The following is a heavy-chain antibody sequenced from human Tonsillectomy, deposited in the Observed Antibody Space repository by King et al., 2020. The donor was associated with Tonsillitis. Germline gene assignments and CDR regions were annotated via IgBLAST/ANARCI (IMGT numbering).Heavy chain of an antibody. CDR1: GFTFSNAW. D-gene: IGHD3-3*01. CDR2: IKSKTDGGAT. J-gene: IGHJ6*02. CDR3: TTLSTIFGVGGLDV. V-gene: IGHV3-15*01. Sequence: DVQLVESGGGLVKPGGSLRLSCAASGFTFSNAWMSWVRQAPGKGLEWVGRIKSKTDGGATDYAAPVKGRFTISRDDSKKMLYLHMNSLKTEDTAVYYCTTLSTIFGVGGLDVWGQGTTVTVSS.